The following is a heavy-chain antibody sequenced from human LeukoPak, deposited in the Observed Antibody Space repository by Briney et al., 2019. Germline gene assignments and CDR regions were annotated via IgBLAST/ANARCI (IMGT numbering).Heavy chain of an antibody. J-gene: IGHJ4*02. CDR1: GGSFSGYY. D-gene: IGHD2-21*02. CDR3: ARGANVVVTGMGEIDY. V-gene: IGHV4-34*01. CDR2: INHSRST. Sequence: SETLSLTCAVYGGSFSGYYWSWIRQPPGKGLEWIGEINHSRSTNYNPSLKSRVTISVDTSKNQFSLKLSSVTAADTAVYYCARGANVVVTGMGEIDYWGQGTLVTVSS.